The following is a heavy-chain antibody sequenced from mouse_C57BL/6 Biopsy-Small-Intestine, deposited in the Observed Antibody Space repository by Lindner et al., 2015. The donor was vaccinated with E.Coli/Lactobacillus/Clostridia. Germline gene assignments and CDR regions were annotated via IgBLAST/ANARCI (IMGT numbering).Heavy chain of an antibody. V-gene: IGHV1-9*01. Sequence: VQLQESGAEVMKPGASVTLSCKATGYTFTGYWIEWVKQRPGHGLEWIGVILPGSGSTSCNEKFKGKATFTADASSNTAYMQLSSLTTEDSAIYYCAREGDYDYDVVDYWGQGTTLTVSS. CDR1: GYTFTGYW. CDR2: ILPGSGST. CDR3: AREGDYDYDVVDY. J-gene: IGHJ2*01. D-gene: IGHD2-4*01.